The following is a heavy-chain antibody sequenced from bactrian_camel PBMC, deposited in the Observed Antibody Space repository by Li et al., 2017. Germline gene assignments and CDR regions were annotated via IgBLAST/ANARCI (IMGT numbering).Heavy chain of an antibody. CDR3: AARPFSGGYCTTMMSWYGD. Sequence: HVQLVESGGRSVQVGGCLRLSCASSGYDARVASRCMGWFRQAPGKEREAVATISSYGDTKYADSVRGRFTISQDNAKNTVYLQMNSLKPEDTAMYYCAARPFSGGYCTTMMSWYGDWGQGTQVTVS. V-gene: IGHV3S53*01. D-gene: IGHD2*01. J-gene: IGHJ4*01. CDR1: GYDARVASRC. CDR2: ISSYGDT.